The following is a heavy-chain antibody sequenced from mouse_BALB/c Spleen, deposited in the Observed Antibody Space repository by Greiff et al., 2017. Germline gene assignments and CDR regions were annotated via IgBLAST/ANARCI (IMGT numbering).Heavy chain of an antibody. J-gene: IGHJ3*01. Sequence: VQLQQSGTVLARPGASVKMSCKASGYSFTSYWMHWVKQRPGQGLEWIGAIYPGNSDTSYNQKFKGKAKLTAVTSASTAYMELSSLTNEDSAVYYCTRGRDYGNSFAYWGQGTLVTVSA. CDR2: IYPGNSDT. CDR3: TRGRDYGNSFAY. V-gene: IGHV1-5*01. CDR1: GYSFTSYW. D-gene: IGHD2-1*01.